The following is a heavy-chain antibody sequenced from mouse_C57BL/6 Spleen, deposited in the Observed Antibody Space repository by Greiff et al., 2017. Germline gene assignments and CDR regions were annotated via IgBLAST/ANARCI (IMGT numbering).Heavy chain of an antibody. Sequence: GGGLVQPKGSLKLSCAASGFSFNTYAMNWVRQAPGKGVEWVARIRSKSNNYATYYADSVKDRFTISRDDSESMLYLQMNNLKTEDTAMYYCVRHSNYAMDYWGQGTSVTVSS. D-gene: IGHD1-1*01. V-gene: IGHV10-1*01. CDR2: IRSKSNNYAT. CDR3: VRHSNYAMDY. CDR1: GFSFNTYA. J-gene: IGHJ4*01.